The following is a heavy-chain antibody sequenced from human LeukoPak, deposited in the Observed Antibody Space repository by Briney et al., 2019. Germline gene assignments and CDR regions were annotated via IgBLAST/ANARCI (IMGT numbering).Heavy chain of an antibody. CDR2: INHSGST. D-gene: IGHD3-10*01. J-gene: IGHJ6*03. CDR1: GGSFSGYY. V-gene: IGHV4-34*01. CDR3: ARGRVVRGAYYYYYMDV. Sequence: SETLSLTCAVYGGSFSGYYWSWIRQPPGKGLEWIGEINHSGSTNYSPSLKSRVTISVDTSKNQFSLKLSSVTAADTAVYYCARGRVVRGAYYYYYMDVWGKGTTVTVSS.